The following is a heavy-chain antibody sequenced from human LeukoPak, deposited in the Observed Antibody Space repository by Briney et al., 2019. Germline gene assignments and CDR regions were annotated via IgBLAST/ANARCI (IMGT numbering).Heavy chain of an antibody. Sequence: GGSLRLSCAASGFTFSSYEMNWVRQAPGKGLEWVSYISSSGSTIYYADSVKGRFTISRDNAKNSLYLQMNSLRAEDTAVYYCARDRYYYDSSGYPPWGQGTLVTVSS. CDR2: ISSSGSTI. CDR3: ARDRYYYDSSGYPP. J-gene: IGHJ5*02. D-gene: IGHD3-22*01. CDR1: GFTFSSYE. V-gene: IGHV3-48*03.